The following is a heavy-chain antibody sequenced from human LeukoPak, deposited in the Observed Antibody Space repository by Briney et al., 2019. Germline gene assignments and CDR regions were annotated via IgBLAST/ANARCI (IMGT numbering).Heavy chain of an antibody. D-gene: IGHD1-26*01. J-gene: IGHJ4*02. Sequence: ASVKVSCKASGYTFTSYDINWVRQATGQGLEWMGWMNPNSGNTGYAQKFQGRVTITRNTFISTAYMELSSLRSEDTAVYYCARVPPWELAADYWGQGTLVTVSS. CDR1: GYTFTSYD. CDR2: MNPNSGNT. V-gene: IGHV1-8*03. CDR3: ARVPPWELAADY.